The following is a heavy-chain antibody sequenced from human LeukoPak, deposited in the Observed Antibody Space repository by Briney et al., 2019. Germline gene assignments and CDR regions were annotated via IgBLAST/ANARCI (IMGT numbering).Heavy chain of an antibody. CDR3: AKDRKAMITFGGVIALDAFDI. J-gene: IGHJ3*02. CDR2: ISGSGGST. CDR1: GFTFSSYA. Sequence: PGGSLRLSCAASGFTFSSYAMSWVRQAPGKGLEWVSAISGSGGSTYYADSVKGRFTISRDNSKNTLYLQMNSLRAEDTAVYYCAKDRKAMITFGGVIALDAFDIWGQGTMVTVSS. D-gene: IGHD3-16*02. V-gene: IGHV3-23*01.